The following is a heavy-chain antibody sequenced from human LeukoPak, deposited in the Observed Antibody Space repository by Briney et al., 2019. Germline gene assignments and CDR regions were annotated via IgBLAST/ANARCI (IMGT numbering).Heavy chain of an antibody. CDR1: GFTVSSNY. CDR2: IYSGGST. Sequence: GGSLRLSCAASGFTVSSNYMSWVRQAPGKGLEWVSVIYSGGSTYYADSVKGRFTISRDDAKNTLYLEMNSLRGDDTAVYYCACTSRPIDAWGQGTLVTVSS. V-gene: IGHV3-66*01. CDR3: ACTSRPIDA. D-gene: IGHD2-8*01. J-gene: IGHJ5*02.